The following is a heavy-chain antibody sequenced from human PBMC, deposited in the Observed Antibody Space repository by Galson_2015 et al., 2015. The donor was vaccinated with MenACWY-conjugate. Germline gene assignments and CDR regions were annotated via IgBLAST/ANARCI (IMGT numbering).Heavy chain of an antibody. J-gene: IGHJ4*02. Sequence: STISGSGGDTYYADSVKGRFTISRDKSKNTLILQMNTLRAEDTAVYYCAKDVNYGDFGDFDYWGQGTLVTVSS. D-gene: IGHD4-17*01. CDR2: ISGSGGDT. V-gene: IGHV3-23*01. CDR3: AKDVNYGDFGDFDY.